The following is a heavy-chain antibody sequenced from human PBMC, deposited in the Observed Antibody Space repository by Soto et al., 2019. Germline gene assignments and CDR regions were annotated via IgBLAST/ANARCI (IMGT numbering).Heavy chain of an antibody. CDR2: INAGNGNT. J-gene: IGHJ4*02. Sequence: ASVKVSCKVSGYTFTSYAMHWVRQAPGQRLEWMGWINAGNGNTKYSQKFQGRVTITRDTPASTAYMELSSLRSEDTAVYYCARXLNADYYDSSGSKTPFDYWGQGTLVTVSS. CDR3: ARXLNADYYDSSGSKTPFDY. V-gene: IGHV1-3*01. CDR1: GYTFTSYA. D-gene: IGHD3-22*01.